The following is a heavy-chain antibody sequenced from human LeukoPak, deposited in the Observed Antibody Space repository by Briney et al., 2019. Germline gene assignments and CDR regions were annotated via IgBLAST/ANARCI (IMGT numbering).Heavy chain of an antibody. D-gene: IGHD5-18*01. V-gene: IGHV4-59*08. Sequence: PSETLSLTCTVSGGSISSYYWSWIRQPPGKGLEWIGYIYYSGSTNYNPSLKSRVTISVDTSKNQFSLKLSSVTAADTAVYYCARSGKMDTAMVPFDYWGQGTLVTVSS. CDR1: GGSISSYY. J-gene: IGHJ4*02. CDR2: IYYSGST. CDR3: ARSGKMDTAMVPFDY.